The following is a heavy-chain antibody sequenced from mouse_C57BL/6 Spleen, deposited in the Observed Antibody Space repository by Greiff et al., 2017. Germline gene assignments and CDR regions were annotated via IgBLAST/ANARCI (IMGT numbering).Heavy chain of an antibody. D-gene: IGHD1-1*01. CDR1: GYTFTSYW. Sequence: QVQLQQPGAELVKPGASVKLSCKASGYTFTSYWMQWVKQRPGQGLEWIGEIDPSDSYTNYNQKFKGKATLTVDTSSSTAYMQLSSLTSEDSAVXYCARGTTVVDYWGQGTTLTVSS. CDR3: ARGTTVVDY. CDR2: IDPSDSYT. J-gene: IGHJ2*01. V-gene: IGHV1-50*01.